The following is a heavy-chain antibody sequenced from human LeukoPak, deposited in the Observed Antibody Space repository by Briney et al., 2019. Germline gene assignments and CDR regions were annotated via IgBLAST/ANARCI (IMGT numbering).Heavy chain of an antibody. V-gene: IGHV1-18*01. D-gene: IGHD2-2*01. J-gene: IGHJ4*02. CDR2: ISGNNDNP. CDR3: ARDGTSTDDY. CDR1: GYTFSNFG. Sequence: GASVKVSCKTSGYTFSNFGINWVRQAPGQGLEWMAWISGNNDNPNYGQKFQGRFTVTTDSSTSTAYMELRNLRSDDTAIYYCARDGTSTDDYWGQGTLVTVSS.